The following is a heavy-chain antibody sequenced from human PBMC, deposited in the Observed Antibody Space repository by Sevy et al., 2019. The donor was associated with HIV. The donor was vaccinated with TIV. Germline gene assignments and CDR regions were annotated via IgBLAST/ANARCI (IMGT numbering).Heavy chain of an antibody. D-gene: IGHD3-3*01. CDR3: AREYPNWSGYKYYYYGMDV. Sequence: ASVKVSCKASGYTFTSYGISWVRQAPGQGLEWMGWISAYNGNTNYAQKLQGRVTMTTDTSTSTAYMELRSLRSDDTAVYYCAREYPNWSGYKYYYYGMDVWGQGTTVTVSS. J-gene: IGHJ6*02. V-gene: IGHV1-18*01. CDR2: ISAYNGNT. CDR1: GYTFTSYG.